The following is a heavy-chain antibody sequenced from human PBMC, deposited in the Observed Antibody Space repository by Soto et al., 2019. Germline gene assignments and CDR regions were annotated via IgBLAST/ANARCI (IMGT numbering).Heavy chain of an antibody. D-gene: IGHD3-10*01. CDR2: ISAYNGNT. V-gene: IGHV1-18*01. J-gene: IGHJ4*02. Sequence: QVQLVQSGAEVKKPGASVKVSCKASGYTFTSYGISWVRQAPGQGLEGMGWISAYNGNTNYAQKLQGRVTMTTDTSTSTAYRERRNLRSDDTAVYYCARDKGDGSGSYYGYWGQGTLVTVSS. CDR3: ARDKGDGSGSYYGY. CDR1: GYTFTSYG.